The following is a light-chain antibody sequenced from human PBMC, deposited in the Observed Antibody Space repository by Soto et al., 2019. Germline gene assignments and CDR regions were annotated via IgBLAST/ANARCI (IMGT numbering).Light chain of an antibody. CDR1: QSISSN. CDR2: GAS. Sequence: EIVMTQSPANLSVSPGERATLSCMASQSISSNLAWYQQKPGQGPRLLIYGASTRATGIPARFSGSGSGTEFTLTISSLQSEDFAVYYCQQYNKWPPYTFGQGTKLEIK. CDR3: QQYNKWPPYT. V-gene: IGKV3-15*01. J-gene: IGKJ2*01.